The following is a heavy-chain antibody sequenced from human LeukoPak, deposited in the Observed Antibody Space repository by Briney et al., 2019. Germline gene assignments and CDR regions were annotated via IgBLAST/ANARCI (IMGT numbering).Heavy chain of an antibody. CDR3: ARGRRWLLFGKYNWFDP. CDR2: INHSGST. D-gene: IGHD2-21*01. J-gene: IGHJ5*02. Sequence: PSETLSLTCAVYGGSFSGYYWSWIRQPPGKGLEWIGEINHSGSTNYNPSLKSRVTISVDTSKNQFSLKLSSVTAADTAVYYCARGRRWLLFGKYNWFDPWGQGTLVTVSS. V-gene: IGHV4-34*01. CDR1: GGSFSGYY.